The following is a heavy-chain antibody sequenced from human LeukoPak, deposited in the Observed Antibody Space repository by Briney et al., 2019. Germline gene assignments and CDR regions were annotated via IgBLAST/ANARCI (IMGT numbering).Heavy chain of an antibody. CDR2: IDYSGST. D-gene: IGHD2-2*01. V-gene: IGHV4-39*07. J-gene: IGHJ2*01. CDR3: ARYRRGIVVVPAADWYFDL. CDR1: GGSMSNWRYY. Sequence: PSETLSLTCSVSGGSMSNWRYYWGWIRQPPGKGLEWIGSIDYSGSTYYNPSLKSRVTISLDKSKNQFSLKLSSVTAADTAVYYCARYRRGIVVVPAADWYFDLWGRGTLVTVSS.